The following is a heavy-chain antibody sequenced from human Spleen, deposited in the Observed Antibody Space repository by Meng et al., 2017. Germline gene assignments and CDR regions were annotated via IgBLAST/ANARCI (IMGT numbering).Heavy chain of an antibody. Sequence: QGQLVQSGAEVKKPGASVKVSCKASGYNFIGGSWLYWIRQAPGQGLEWIGWINPSNVNTKYAHEFLGRVTVTRDTSTSTVYMEMSSLTYDDTAVYYCARLEGGWGQGTLVTVSS. J-gene: IGHJ4*02. CDR1: GYNFIGGS. CDR2: INPSNVNT. CDR3: ARLEGG. V-gene: IGHV1-2*02. D-gene: IGHD1-1*01.